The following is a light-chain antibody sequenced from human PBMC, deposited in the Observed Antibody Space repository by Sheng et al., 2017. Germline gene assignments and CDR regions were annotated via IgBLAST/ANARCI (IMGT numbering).Light chain of an antibody. CDR3: QQLNSFPLT. CDR2: SAA. V-gene: IGKV1-12*01. Sequence: DIQMTQSPSFVSASVGDTVTITCRASQDISSFLAWYQHKPGRAPKLLIYSAAALGSGVPSRIRGRGLGTDFTLTISSLQPDDFGTYYCQQLNSFPLTFGGGTKVEIK. J-gene: IGKJ4*01. CDR1: QDISSF.